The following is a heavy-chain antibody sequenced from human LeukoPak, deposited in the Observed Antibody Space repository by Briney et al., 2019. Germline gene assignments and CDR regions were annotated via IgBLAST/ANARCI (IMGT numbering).Heavy chain of an antibody. CDR3: ARDPFSGVVIGFSDY. CDR2: IYYSGST. V-gene: IGHV4-39*07. J-gene: IGHJ4*02. Sequence: PSETLSLTCTVSGGSISSSSYYWGWIRQPPGKGLEWIGSIYYSGSTYYNPSLKSRVTISVDTSKNQFSLKLSSVTAADTAVYYCARDPFSGVVIGFSDYWGQGTLVTVSS. D-gene: IGHD3-3*01. CDR1: GGSISSSSYY.